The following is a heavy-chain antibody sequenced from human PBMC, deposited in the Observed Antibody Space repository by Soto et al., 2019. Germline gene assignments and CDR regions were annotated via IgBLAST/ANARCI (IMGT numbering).Heavy chain of an antibody. CDR2: IYYSGST. CDR1: GASVNTENYY. CDR3: ARMDTAMVVWFDP. Sequence: PSETLSLTCTVSGASVNTENYYWSWIRQPPGKGLEWIGYIYYSGSTYYNPSLKSRVTISVDTSKNQFSLKLSSVTAADTAVYYCARMDTAMVVWFDPWGQGTLVTVSS. J-gene: IGHJ5*02. D-gene: IGHD5-18*01. V-gene: IGHV4-30-4*01.